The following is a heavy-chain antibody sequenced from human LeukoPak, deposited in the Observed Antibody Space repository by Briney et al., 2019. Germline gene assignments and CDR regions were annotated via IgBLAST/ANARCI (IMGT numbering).Heavy chain of an antibody. CDR2: IYYSGST. J-gene: IGHJ6*03. CDR3: ARNGQLDPGYYYMDV. Sequence: SETLSLTCTVSGGPISSSSYYWGWIRQPPGKGLEWIGSIYYSGSTYYNPSLKSRVTISVDTSKNQFSLKLSSVTAADMAVYYCARNGQLDPGYYYMDVWGKGTTVTVSS. D-gene: IGHD6-6*01. V-gene: IGHV4-39*01. CDR1: GGPISSSSYY.